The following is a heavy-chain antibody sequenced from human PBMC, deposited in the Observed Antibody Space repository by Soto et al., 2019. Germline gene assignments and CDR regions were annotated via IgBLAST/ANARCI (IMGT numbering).Heavy chain of an antibody. CDR2: IYYSGTA. Sequence: SETLSLTCTVSGGSISSSSYYWGWIRQPPGKGLEWIGSIYYSGTADFAAPVKGRFAISRDDSKNMVDLQMNNLKTEDTAVYYCTTDSYFTMELVRFDFWGLGTLVTVSS. CDR1: GGSISSSSYY. CDR3: TTDSYFTMELVRFDF. V-gene: IGHV4-39*06. J-gene: IGHJ4*01. D-gene: IGHD1-7*01.